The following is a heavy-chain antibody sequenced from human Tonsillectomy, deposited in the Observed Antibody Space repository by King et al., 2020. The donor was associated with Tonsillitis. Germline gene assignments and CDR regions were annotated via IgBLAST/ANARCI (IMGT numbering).Heavy chain of an antibody. CDR3: ARDSGYCSSIICSYPHGMDV. D-gene: IGHD2-2*01. CDR1: GFSVSNNY. Sequence: VQLVESGGGLVQPGGSLRLSCAASGFSVSNNYMSWVRQAPGKGLEWVSVISAGDITYYADSVKGRFTISRHNSKNTLYLQMNSLRADDTAVYYCARDSGYCSSIICSYPHGMDVWGQGTTVTVSS. J-gene: IGHJ6*02. V-gene: IGHV3-53*04. CDR2: ISAGDIT.